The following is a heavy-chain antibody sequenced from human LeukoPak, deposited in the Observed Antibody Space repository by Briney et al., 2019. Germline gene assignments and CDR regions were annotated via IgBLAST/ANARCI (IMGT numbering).Heavy chain of an antibody. J-gene: IGHJ4*02. D-gene: IGHD3-3*01. Sequence: SGTLSLTCAVSGGSISSSDWWSWVRQPPGKGLEWIGQIYHSGSTYYNPSLKSRVTIFVDTSKNQFSLKLSSVTAADTAVYYCARHDAYDFWSGFHFDYWGQGTLVTVSS. CDR3: ARHDAYDFWSGFHFDY. CDR1: GGSISSSDW. V-gene: IGHV4-4*02. CDR2: IYHSGST.